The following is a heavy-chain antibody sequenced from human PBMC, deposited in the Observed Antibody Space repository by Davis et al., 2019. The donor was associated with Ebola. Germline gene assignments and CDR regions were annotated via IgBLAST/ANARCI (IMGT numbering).Heavy chain of an antibody. D-gene: IGHD6-19*01. Sequence: PGGSLRLSCAASGFTFSSYAMSWVRQAPGKRLEWVSVNSASSGSTYYADSVKGRFTISRDNPKNTLYLQMNSLRAEDTAVYYCAKDPGSGWSRASGYYFDYWGQGTLVTVSS. CDR2: NSASSGST. J-gene: IGHJ4*02. V-gene: IGHV3-23*01. CDR1: GFTFSSYA. CDR3: AKDPGSGWSRASGYYFDY.